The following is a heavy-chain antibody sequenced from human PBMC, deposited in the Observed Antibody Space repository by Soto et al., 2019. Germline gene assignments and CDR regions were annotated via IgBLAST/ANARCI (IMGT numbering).Heavy chain of an antibody. CDR2: ISAYNGNT. CDR1: GYTFTSYG. V-gene: IGHV1-18*01. Sequence: ASVKVSCKASGYTFTSYGISWVRQAPGQGLEWMGWISAYNGNTNYAQKLQGRVTMTTDTSTSTAYMELRSLRSDDTAVYYCARLGDSVITMVRGVIRGYYYGMDVWGQGTTVTVSS. D-gene: IGHD3-10*01. J-gene: IGHJ6*02. CDR3: ARLGDSVITMVRGVIRGYYYGMDV.